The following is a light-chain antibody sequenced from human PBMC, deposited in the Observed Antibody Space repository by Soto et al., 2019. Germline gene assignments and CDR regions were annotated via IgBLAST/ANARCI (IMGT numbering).Light chain of an antibody. CDR2: EVN. CDR1: SSDVGGYNY. CDR3: SSYAGSSNV. Sequence: QSFLTQPASVSGSPGQSVAISCTGTSSDVGGYNYVSWYQQHPGKAPKLMIYEVNKRPSGVPDRFSGSKSGNTASLTVSGLQAEDEADYYCSSYAGSSNVFGTGTKVTVL. V-gene: IGLV2-8*01. J-gene: IGLJ1*01.